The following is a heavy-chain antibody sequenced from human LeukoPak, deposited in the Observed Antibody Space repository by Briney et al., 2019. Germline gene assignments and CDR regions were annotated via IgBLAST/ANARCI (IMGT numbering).Heavy chain of an antibody. CDR2: ISSNGGST. Sequence: PGRSLRLSCAASGFTFSSYAMHWVRQAPGKGLEYVSAISSNGGSTYYANSVKGRFTISRDNSKNTLYLQMGSLRAEDMAVYYCARVRYDFWSGYPFDYWGQGTLVTVSS. D-gene: IGHD3-3*01. CDR1: GFTFSSYA. V-gene: IGHV3-64*01. J-gene: IGHJ4*02. CDR3: ARVRYDFWSGYPFDY.